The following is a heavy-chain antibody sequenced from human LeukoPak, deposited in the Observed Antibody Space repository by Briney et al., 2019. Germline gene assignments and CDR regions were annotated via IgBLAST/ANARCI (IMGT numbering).Heavy chain of an antibody. CDR1: GFTFSSYA. J-gene: IGHJ4*02. Sequence: GGSLRLSCAASGFTFSSYAMSWVRQAPGKGLEWVSAISGSGGSTYYADSVKGRFTISRDKSKNTLYLQMNSLRAEDTAVYYCAKGSRLGDPLYCSGGSCYGLFDYWGQGTLVTVSS. V-gene: IGHV3-23*01. CDR3: AKGSRLGDPLYCSGGSCYGLFDY. D-gene: IGHD2-15*01. CDR2: ISGSGGST.